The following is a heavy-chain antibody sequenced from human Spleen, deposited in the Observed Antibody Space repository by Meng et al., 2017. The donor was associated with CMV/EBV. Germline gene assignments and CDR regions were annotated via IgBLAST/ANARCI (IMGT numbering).Heavy chain of an antibody. J-gene: IGHJ4*02. CDR1: GFICNNYA. CDR2: INYSGDNT. CDR3: ALTGKFDY. V-gene: IGHV3-23*01. D-gene: IGHD7-27*01. Sequence: LRISCAASGFICNNYAMNWVRQAPGKGLEWVSDINYSGDNTNYADSVKGRFTISRDNSKNTLYLQMNSLRADDTALYYCALTGKFDYWGQGTLVTVSS.